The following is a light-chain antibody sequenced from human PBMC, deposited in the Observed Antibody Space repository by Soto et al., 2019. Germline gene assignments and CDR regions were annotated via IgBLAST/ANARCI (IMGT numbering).Light chain of an antibody. CDR2: DAS. CDR3: QQRSNWPEYT. J-gene: IGKJ2*01. Sequence: EIVLTQSPATLSLSPGEIATLSCRASPSVSSYLAWYQQKPGQAPRPPIYDASNRATVIPARFSGSGSGTDFTLTISSREPEDFAVYYCQQRSNWPEYTFGQGPKMEIK. CDR1: PSVSSY. V-gene: IGKV3-11*01.